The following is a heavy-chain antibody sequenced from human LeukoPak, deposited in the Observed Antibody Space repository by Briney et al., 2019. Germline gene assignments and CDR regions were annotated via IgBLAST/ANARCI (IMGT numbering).Heavy chain of an antibody. J-gene: IGHJ4*02. V-gene: IGHV4-59*08. CDR1: GGSFNGYY. CDR2: ISDSGVS. Sequence: SETLSLTCTVSGGSFNGYYWSWIRQCPGKGLESIGFISDSGVSNTSPSLKSRVTISLDTSKKQFSLKLRSVTAADTALYYCARQIRLDYYDSSGYYFDSWGQGTLVTVSS. CDR3: ARQIRLDYYDSSGYYFDS. D-gene: IGHD3-22*01.